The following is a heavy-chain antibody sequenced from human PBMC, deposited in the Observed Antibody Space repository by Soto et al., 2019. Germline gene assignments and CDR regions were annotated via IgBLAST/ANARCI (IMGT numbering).Heavy chain of an antibody. CDR2: ISYDGSNK. V-gene: IGHV3-30-3*01. J-gene: IGHJ6*02. Sequence: QVQLVESGGGVVQPGRSLRLSCAASGFTFSSYAMHRVRQAPGKGLEWVAVISYDGSNKYYADSVKGRFTISRDNSKNTLYLQMNSLRAEDTAVYYCARASGLVVGGVGGDGMDVWGQGTTVTVSS. D-gene: IGHD2-8*02. CDR3: ARASGLVVGGVGGDGMDV. CDR1: GFTFSSYA.